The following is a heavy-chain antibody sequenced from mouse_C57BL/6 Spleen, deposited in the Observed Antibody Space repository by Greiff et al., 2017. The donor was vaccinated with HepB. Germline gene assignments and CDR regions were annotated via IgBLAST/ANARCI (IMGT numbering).Heavy chain of an antibody. D-gene: IGHD1-1*01. CDR3: ARSRYYGTSYYYAMDY. J-gene: IGHJ4*01. V-gene: IGHV1-82*01. CDR1: GYAFSSSW. CDR2: IYPGDGDT. Sequence: QVQLKESGPELVKPGASVKISCKASGYAFSSSWMNWVKQRPGKGLEWIGRIYPGDGDTNYNGKFKGKATLTADKSSSTAYMQLSSLTSEDSAVYFCARSRYYGTSYYYAMDYWGQGTSVTVSS.